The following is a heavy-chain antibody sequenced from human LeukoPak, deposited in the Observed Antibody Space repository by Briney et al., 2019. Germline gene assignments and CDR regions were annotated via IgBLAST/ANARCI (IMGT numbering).Heavy chain of an antibody. CDR1: GGSFSGYY. J-gene: IGHJ5*02. CDR3: ARSRYILVGATRASPNWFDP. V-gene: IGHV4-34*01. D-gene: IGHD1-26*01. Sequence: SETLSLTCAVYGGSFSGYYWNWIRQPPGKGLEWIGEINHSGSTNYNPSLNSRVTISVDTSKNQFSLKLSSVTAADTAVYYCARSRYILVGATRASPNWFDPWGQGTLVTVSS. CDR2: INHSGST.